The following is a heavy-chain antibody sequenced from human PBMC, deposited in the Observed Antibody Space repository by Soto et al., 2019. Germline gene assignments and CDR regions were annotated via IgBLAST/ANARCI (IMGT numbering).Heavy chain of an antibody. CDR2: INSEGPST. Sequence: PGGSLRLSCAASGFTFSSYWMNWVRQVPGKGLVWVSQINSEGPSTNYADSVKGRFTISRDNSKNTLYLQMNSLRADDSALYYCAKGPNGDSVGAFDIWGQGTMVTVSS. CDR3: AKGPNGDSVGAFDI. CDR1: GFTFSSYW. D-gene: IGHD3-10*01. J-gene: IGHJ3*02. V-gene: IGHV3-74*01.